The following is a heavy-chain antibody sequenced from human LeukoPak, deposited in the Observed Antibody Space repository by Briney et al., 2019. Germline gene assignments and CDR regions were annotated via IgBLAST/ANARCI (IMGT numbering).Heavy chain of an antibody. V-gene: IGHV4-34*01. CDR3: AAPRYSSSWSPRYYYGMDV. D-gene: IGHD6-13*01. CDR1: GGSFSGYY. CDR2: INHSGST. Sequence: PSETLSLTCAVYGGSFSGYYWSWIRQPPGKGLEWIGEINHSGSTNYNPSLKSRVTISVDTSKNQFSLKLSSVTAADTAVYYCAAPRYSSSWSPRYYYGMDVWGQGTTVTVSS. J-gene: IGHJ6*02.